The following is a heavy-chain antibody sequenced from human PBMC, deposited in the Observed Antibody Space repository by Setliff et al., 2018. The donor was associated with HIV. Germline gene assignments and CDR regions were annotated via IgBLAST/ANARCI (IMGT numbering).Heavy chain of an antibody. J-gene: IGHJ3*02. V-gene: IGHV4-38-2*02. D-gene: IGHD3-22*01. CDR3: ARDSSGSIDAFDI. CDR2: IYHSGST. Sequence: PSETLSLTCAVSGYSISSGYYWGWIRQPPGKGLEWIGSIYHSGSTYYNPSLKSRVTISVDTSKNQFSLKLSFVTAADTAVYYCARDSSGSIDAFDIWGQGTMVTVSS. CDR1: GYSISSGYY.